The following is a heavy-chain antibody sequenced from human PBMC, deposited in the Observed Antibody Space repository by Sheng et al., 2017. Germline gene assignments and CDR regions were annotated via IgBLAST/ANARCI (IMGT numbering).Heavy chain of an antibody. V-gene: IGHV4-4*07. D-gene: IGHD3-3*01. CDR1: GGSISSYY. CDR2: IYTSGST. J-gene: IGHJ3*02. CDR3: ARGGPLGYDFGSGSHDAFDI. Sequence: QVQLQESGPGLVKPSETLSLTYTVSGGSISSYYWSWIRQPAGKGLEWIGRIYTSGSTNYNPSLKSRVTMSVDTSKNQFSLKLSSVTAADTAVYYCARGGPLGYDFGSGSHDAFDIWGQGTMVTVSS.